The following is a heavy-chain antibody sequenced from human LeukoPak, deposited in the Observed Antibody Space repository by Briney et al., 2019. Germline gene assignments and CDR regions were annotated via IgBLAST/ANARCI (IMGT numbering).Heavy chain of an antibody. CDR2: ISSGSSYI. Sequence: PGGSLRLSCAASGFTFSSYSMNWVRQAPGKGLEWVSSISSGSSYIYYADSVKGRFTISRDNAKNSLYLQMNRLRAEDTAVYYCARDRRDYGDYGGERDAFDIWGQGTMVTVSS. J-gene: IGHJ3*02. V-gene: IGHV3-21*01. CDR3: ARDRRDYGDYGGERDAFDI. D-gene: IGHD4-17*01. CDR1: GFTFSSYS.